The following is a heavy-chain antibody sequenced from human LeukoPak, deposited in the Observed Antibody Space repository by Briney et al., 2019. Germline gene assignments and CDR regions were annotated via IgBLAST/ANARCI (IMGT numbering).Heavy chain of an antibody. V-gene: IGHV4-59*08. CDR1: GGSISSYY. CDR3: AASKEVAATPVDY. CDR2: IYYSGST. J-gene: IGHJ4*02. D-gene: IGHD2-15*01. Sequence: SETLSLTCTVSGGSISSYYWSWIRQPPGKGPEWIGYIYYSGSTNYNPSLKSRVTISVDTSKNQFSLKLSSVTAADTAVYYCAASKEVAATPVDYWGQGTLVTVSS.